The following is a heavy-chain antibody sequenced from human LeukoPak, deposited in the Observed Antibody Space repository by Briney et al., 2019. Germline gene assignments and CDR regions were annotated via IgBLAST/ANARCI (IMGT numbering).Heavy chain of an antibody. D-gene: IGHD3-16*01. CDR2: IKQDGSEK. J-gene: IGHJ6*03. CDR1: GDSISSGDYY. CDR3: ARDDYVWGVNYYYYYMDV. Sequence: GTLSLTCTVSGDSISSGDYYWSWIRQPAGKGLEWVANIKQDGSEKYYVDSVKGRFTISRDNAKNSLYLQMNSLRAEDTAVYYCARDDYVWGVNYYYYYMDVWGKGTTVTVSS. V-gene: IGHV3-7*01.